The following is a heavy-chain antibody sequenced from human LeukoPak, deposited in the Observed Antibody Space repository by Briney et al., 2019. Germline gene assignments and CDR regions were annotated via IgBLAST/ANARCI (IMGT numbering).Heavy chain of an antibody. CDR3: AAVQMQRSSWYDYYYMDV. CDR2: IWYDGSNK. D-gene: IGHD1-1*01. Sequence: SGGSLRLSCAASGFTFSSYGMHWVRQAPGKGLEWVAVIWYDGSNKYYADSVKGRFTISRDNSKNTLYLQMNSLRAEDTAVYYCAAVQMQRSSWYDYYYMDVWGKGTTVTVSS. J-gene: IGHJ6*03. V-gene: IGHV3-33*01. CDR1: GFTFSSYG.